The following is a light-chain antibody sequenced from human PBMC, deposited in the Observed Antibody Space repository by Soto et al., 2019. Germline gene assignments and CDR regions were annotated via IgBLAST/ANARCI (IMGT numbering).Light chain of an antibody. J-gene: IGKJ4*01. V-gene: IGKV1-6*01. CDR2: TAS. CDR3: LQDFNYPLP. CDR1: QGIRDD. Sequence: AIQMTQSPSSLSASVGDRVTITCRASQGIRDDLGWYQQKPGKAPRLLIYTASSLQSGVPSRFSGSGSGTDFTLTISSLQPEDFATYYCLQDFNYPLPFGGGTKVEIK.